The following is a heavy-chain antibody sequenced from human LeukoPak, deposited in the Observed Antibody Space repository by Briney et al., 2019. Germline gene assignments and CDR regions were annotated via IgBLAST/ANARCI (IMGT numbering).Heavy chain of an antibody. Sequence: GGSLRLSCAASGFAFNTYSMKWVRQAPGKGPEWVSLISSTSLYKYYADSAKGRFTISRDNAKNSLYLQMNSLRAEDMAVYYCARVKRGEMATIYFDYWGQGTLVTVSS. V-gene: IGHV3-21*01. CDR3: ARVKRGEMATIYFDY. J-gene: IGHJ4*02. CDR2: ISSTSLYK. CDR1: GFAFNTYS. D-gene: IGHD5-24*01.